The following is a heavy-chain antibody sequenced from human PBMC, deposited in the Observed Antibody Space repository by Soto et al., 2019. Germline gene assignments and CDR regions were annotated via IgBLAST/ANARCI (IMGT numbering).Heavy chain of an antibody. CDR2: INQSGGT. V-gene: IGHV4-34*01. J-gene: IGHJ5*02. D-gene: IGHD3-3*01. CDR1: GGSLSGYD. CDR3: ARARGLRFLGSLPTTFDP. Sequence: SETLSLTCAVYGGSLSGYDWSWIRQPPGKGLEWIGEINQSGGTNYNPSLKSRVTISIDTSKNQFSLKLRSVTAADTAVYYCARARGLRFLGSLPTTFDPWGQGTLVTVSS.